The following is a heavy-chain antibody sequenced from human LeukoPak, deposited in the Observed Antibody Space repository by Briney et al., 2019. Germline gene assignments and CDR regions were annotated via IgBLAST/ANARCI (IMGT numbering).Heavy chain of an antibody. CDR1: GYSFTSYG. J-gene: IGHJ4*02. CDR2: ISAYNGNT. Sequence: AASVKVSCKASGYSFTSYGISWVRQAPGQGLEWMGWISAYNGNTNSAQKFQGRVTMTTVTSTSTAYMELRSLRSDDTAVFYCARGAAVTIIDYWGQGTLVTVSS. CDR3: ARGAAVTIIDY. V-gene: IGHV1-18*01. D-gene: IGHD4-11*01.